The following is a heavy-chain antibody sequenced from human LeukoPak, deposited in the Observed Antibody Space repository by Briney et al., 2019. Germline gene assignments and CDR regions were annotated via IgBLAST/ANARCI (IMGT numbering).Heavy chain of an antibody. CDR2: IYYSGST. D-gene: IGHD3-9*01. CDR3: ARDGNLRYFDWLFDY. J-gene: IGHJ4*02. Sequence: PSETLSLTCTVSGGSISSYYWSWIRQPPGKGLEWIGYIYYSGSTNYNPSLKSRVTISVDTSKNQFSLKLSSVTAADTAVYYCARDGNLRYFDWLFDYWGQGTLVTVSS. CDR1: GGSISSYY. V-gene: IGHV4-59*01.